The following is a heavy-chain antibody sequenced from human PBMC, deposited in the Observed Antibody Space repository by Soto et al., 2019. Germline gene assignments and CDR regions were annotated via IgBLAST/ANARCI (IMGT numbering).Heavy chain of an antibody. CDR3: TTDLQSSGWYDY. D-gene: IGHD6-19*01. CDR1: GFTFSNAW. V-gene: IGHV3-15*01. J-gene: IGHJ4*02. CDR2: IKSKTDGGTT. Sequence: PGGSLRLSCAASGFTFSNAWMSWVRQAPGKGLEWVGRIKSKTDGGTTDYAAPVKGRFTISRDDSKNTLYLQMNSLKTEDTAVYYCTTDLQSSGWYDYWGQGTLVTVSS.